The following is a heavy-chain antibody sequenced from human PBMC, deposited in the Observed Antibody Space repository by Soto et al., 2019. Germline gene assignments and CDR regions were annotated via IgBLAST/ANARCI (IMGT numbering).Heavy chain of an antibody. J-gene: IGHJ4*02. V-gene: IGHV1-69*13. CDR2: IIPIFGTI. CDR3: ARPRTVAATRGYDY. Sequence: GASVKVSCKASGGTFSRYPVAWVLQAPGHGLEWMGQIIPIFGTISHAQNFQGRITITADESTSTAYMELSSLRSDDTAVYYCARPRTVAATRGYDYWGQGTLVTVSS. CDR1: GGTFSRYP. D-gene: IGHD4-4*01.